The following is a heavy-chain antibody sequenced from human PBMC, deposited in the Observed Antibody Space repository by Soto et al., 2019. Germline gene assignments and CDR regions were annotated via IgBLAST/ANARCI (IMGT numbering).Heavy chain of an antibody. J-gene: IGHJ4*02. CDR3: AKGAPVWDYVWGSPPTGFDY. CDR2: ISGSGGST. D-gene: IGHD3-16*01. V-gene: IGHV3-23*01. CDR1: GFTFSSYA. Sequence: PGGSLRLSCAASGFTFSSYAMSWVRQAPGKGLEWVSAISGSGGSTYYADSVKGRFTISRDNSKNTLYLQMNSLRAEDTAVYYCAKGAPVWDYVWGSPPTGFDYWGQGTLVTVSS.